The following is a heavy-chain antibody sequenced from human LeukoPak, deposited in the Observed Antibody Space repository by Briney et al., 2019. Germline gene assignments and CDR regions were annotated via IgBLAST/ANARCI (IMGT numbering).Heavy chain of an antibody. Sequence: PPGGSLRLSCAASGFTFSSYAMSWVRQAPGKGLECVAAISGSGGSTYYADSVKGRFTISRDNSKNTLYLQMNSLRAEDTAVYYCAKAARMYYYYGMDVWGQGTTVTVSS. CDR2: ISGSGGST. D-gene: IGHD5-18*01. CDR1: GFTFSSYA. V-gene: IGHV3-23*01. J-gene: IGHJ6*02. CDR3: AKAARMYYYYGMDV.